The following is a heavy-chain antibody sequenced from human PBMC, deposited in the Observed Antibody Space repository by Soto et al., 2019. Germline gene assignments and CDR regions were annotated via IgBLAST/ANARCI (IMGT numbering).Heavy chain of an antibody. CDR1: GYSFTNYW. D-gene: IGHD6-19*01. CDR3: ARRAGYSSGWYHFDY. J-gene: IGHJ4*02. CDR2: IYPGDSHT. V-gene: IGHV5-51*01. Sequence: GESLKISCKVSGYSFTNYWIAWARQMPGKGLEWMGFIYPGDSHTKYSPSFQDQVTISFHKSISTAYLQWSSLKASDTAMYYCARRAGYSSGWYHFDYWGQGTLVTVSS.